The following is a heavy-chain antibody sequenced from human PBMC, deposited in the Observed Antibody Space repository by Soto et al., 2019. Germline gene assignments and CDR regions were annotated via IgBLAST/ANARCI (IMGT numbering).Heavy chain of an antibody. V-gene: IGHV3-7*01. J-gene: IGHJ4*02. CDR2: IKGDGSVK. CDR3: LKDPVAIGRSCSGDQCLPPC. Sequence: EAQLVASGGGLVQPGGSLRLSCVASGFSFSSLWMGWVRQAPGKGLEWVANIKGDGSVKHHVDAVKGRFTISRDNAKNSLYLEMKTRRLEDTAMHYCLKDPVAIGRSCSGDQCLPPCGGQGALVTVSS. CDR1: GFSFSSLW. D-gene: IGHD2-15*01.